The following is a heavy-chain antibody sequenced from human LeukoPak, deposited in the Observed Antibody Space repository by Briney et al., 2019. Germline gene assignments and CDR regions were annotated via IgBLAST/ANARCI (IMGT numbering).Heavy chain of an antibody. CDR2: IRYDGSNK. J-gene: IGHJ4*02. CDR1: GFTFSSYG. V-gene: IGHV3-30*02. D-gene: IGHD3-16*01. CDR3: AKGTTDYDASDPLDF. Sequence: TGGSLRLSCAASGFTFSSYGMHWVRQAPGKGLEWVAFIRYDGSNKYYADSVKGRFTISRDNSKNTLYLQMNSLRAEDTAVFYCAKGTTDYDASDPLDFWGQGTLVTVSS.